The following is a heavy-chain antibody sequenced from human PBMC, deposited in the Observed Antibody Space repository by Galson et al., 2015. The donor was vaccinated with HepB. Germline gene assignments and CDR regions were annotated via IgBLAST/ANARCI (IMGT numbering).Heavy chain of an antibody. V-gene: IGHV3-48*02. Sequence: SLRLSCAASAFTFSNYNMNWVRQAPGKGLEWVSYISSSSGTIYYADSVKGRFTISRDNAKNSLFLQLNSLRDEDTAVYYCVRGIRGHINGSNSWGQGTLVTVSS. CDR1: AFTFSNYN. CDR3: VRGIRGHINGSNS. J-gene: IGHJ4*02. CDR2: ISSSSGTI. D-gene: IGHD5-18*01.